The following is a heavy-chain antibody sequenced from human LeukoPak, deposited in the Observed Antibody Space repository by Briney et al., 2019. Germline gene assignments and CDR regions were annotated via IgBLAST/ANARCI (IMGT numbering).Heavy chain of an antibody. V-gene: IGHV3-9*01. CDR3: AKDITGIVGAILFDY. CDR1: GFTFDDYA. J-gene: IGHJ4*02. CDR2: ISWNSGSI. Sequence: PGGSLRLSCAASGFTFDDYAMHWVRQAPGKGLEWVSGISWNSGSIGYADSVKGRFTISRDNAKNSLYLQMNSLRAEDTALYYCAKDITGIVGAILFDYWGQGTLVTVSS. D-gene: IGHD1-26*01.